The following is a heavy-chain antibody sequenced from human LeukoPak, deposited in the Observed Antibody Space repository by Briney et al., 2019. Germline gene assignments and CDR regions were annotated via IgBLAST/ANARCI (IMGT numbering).Heavy chain of an antibody. Sequence: GGSLRLSCAASGFTFSSYGMHWVRQAPGKGLEWVAFIRYDGSNKYYADSVKGRVTISRDNSKNTLYLQMNSLRAEDTAVYYCAKDLSAMVTLNWFDPWGQGTLVTVSS. V-gene: IGHV3-30*02. J-gene: IGHJ5*02. CDR1: GFTFSSYG. CDR3: AKDLSAMVTLNWFDP. D-gene: IGHD5-18*01. CDR2: IRYDGSNK.